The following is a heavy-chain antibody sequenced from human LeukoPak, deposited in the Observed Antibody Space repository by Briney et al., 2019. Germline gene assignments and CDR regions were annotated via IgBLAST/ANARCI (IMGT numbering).Heavy chain of an antibody. Sequence: SETLSLTCTVSGGSISSYYWSWIRQPAGKGLEWIGRIYTSGSTNYNPSLKSRVTMSVDTSKNQSSLKLSSVTAADTAVYYCARTEDFWSGYYTNAFDIWGQGTMVTVSS. J-gene: IGHJ3*02. D-gene: IGHD3-3*01. CDR3: ARTEDFWSGYYTNAFDI. V-gene: IGHV4-4*07. CDR2: IYTSGST. CDR1: GGSISSYY.